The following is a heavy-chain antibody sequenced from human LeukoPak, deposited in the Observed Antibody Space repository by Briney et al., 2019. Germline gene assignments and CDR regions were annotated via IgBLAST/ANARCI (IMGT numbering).Heavy chain of an antibody. J-gene: IGHJ4*02. Sequence: GGSLRLSCTASGFTFDDYGMSWVRQAPGKGLEWVSGINWNGGSTGYADSVKGRFTISRDNAKNSLYLQMNSLRAEDTALYYCARELGYCSGDRCERNYYFDYWGQGTLVTVSS. CDR1: GFTFDDYG. D-gene: IGHD2-15*01. CDR2: INWNGGST. V-gene: IGHV3-20*04. CDR3: ARELGYCSGDRCERNYYFDY.